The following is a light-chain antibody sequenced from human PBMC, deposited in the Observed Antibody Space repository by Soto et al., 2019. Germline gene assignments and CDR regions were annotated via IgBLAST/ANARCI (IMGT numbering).Light chain of an antibody. CDR3: QQSYSTPRT. J-gene: IGKJ1*01. V-gene: IGKV1-39*01. CDR2: AAS. CDR1: QSINSY. Sequence: DIQMTQSPSSLSASVEDRATITCRGSQSINSYLNWYKQKPGKAPKLLIYAASSLQSGVPSRFSGSGSGTAFTLTISSLQPEDFATYYCQQSYSTPRTFGQGTKVEIK.